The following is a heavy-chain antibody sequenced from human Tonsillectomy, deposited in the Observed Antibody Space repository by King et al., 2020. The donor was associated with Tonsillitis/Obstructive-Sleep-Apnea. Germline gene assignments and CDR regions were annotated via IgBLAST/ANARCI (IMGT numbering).Heavy chain of an antibody. V-gene: IGHV4-39*01. CDR1: GHSIRSSSYY. D-gene: IGHD5-24*01. Sequence: LQLQESCPGLVKPSETLSLPCTVAGHSIRSSSYYWGWLRPPPGKGLGWIWTIYYSESTYYNPTLKRRDTISLETFKNQFSLNLRSETAADTAVYYCARHVRDGYGTYFEYWGQGTMVTVSS. J-gene: IGHJ4*02. CDR2: IYYSEST. CDR3: ARHVRDGYGTYFEY.